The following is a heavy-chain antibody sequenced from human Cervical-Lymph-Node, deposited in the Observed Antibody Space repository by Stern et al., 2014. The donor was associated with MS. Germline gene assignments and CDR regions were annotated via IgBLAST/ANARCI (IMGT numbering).Heavy chain of an antibody. Sequence: EVQLVESGGTLVQPGGSLRLSCAASGSTVNRNYMTWVRQAPGNGLEWVSIFYSGISTYYAESVKGRFSFSIDNSKNTLFLHMNNLRVEDTAMYYCTREMAARRLDPWGQGTLVIVSA. V-gene: IGHV3-66*01. J-gene: IGHJ5*02. CDR2: FYSGIST. CDR1: GSTVNRNY. D-gene: IGHD5-24*01. CDR3: TREMAARRLDP.